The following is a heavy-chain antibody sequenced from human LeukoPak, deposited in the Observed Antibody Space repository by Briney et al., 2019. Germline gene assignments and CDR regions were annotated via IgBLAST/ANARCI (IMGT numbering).Heavy chain of an antibody. CDR3: ARDTDRRSSPGSWFDP. CDR1: GGSITSHS. J-gene: IGHJ5*02. D-gene: IGHD2-15*01. Sequence: SETLSLTCTVSGGSITSHSWSWIRQPPGKGLEWIGYVFYSGHTNYNPSLRSRITISVDTSKTQFSLRLTSVTAAGTAVYYCARDTDRRSSPGSWFDPWGQGTLVTVSS. V-gene: IGHV4-59*11. CDR2: VFYSGHT.